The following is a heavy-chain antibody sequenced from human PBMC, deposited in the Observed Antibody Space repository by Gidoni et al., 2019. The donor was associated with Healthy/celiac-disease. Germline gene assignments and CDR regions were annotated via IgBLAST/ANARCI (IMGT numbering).Heavy chain of an antibody. D-gene: IGHD5-12*01. Sequence: QVQLVQSGAEVKKPGASVKVSCKASGYTFTSYYMHWVRQAPGQGLEWMGIINPSGGSTSYAQKFQGRVTMTRDTSTSTVYMELSSLRSEDTAVYYCARARPAGWLQTHTERNAFDIWGQGTMVTVSS. V-gene: IGHV1-46*01. CDR3: ARARPAGWLQTHTERNAFDI. CDR1: GYTFTSYY. J-gene: IGHJ3*02. CDR2: INPSGGST.